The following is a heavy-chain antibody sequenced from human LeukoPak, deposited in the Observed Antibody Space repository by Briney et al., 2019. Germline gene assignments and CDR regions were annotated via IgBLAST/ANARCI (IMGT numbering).Heavy chain of an antibody. Sequence: GGSLRLSCAASGFTFSSYAMSWVRQAPGKGLEWVSAISGSGGSTYYADSVKGRFTISRDNSKNTLYLQMNSLRAEDTAVYYCAKVRRFYHGSGLPAEYFQHWGQGTLATVSS. CDR1: GFTFSSYA. CDR3: AKVRRFYHGSGLPAEYFQH. CDR2: ISGSGGST. D-gene: IGHD3-10*01. V-gene: IGHV3-23*01. J-gene: IGHJ1*01.